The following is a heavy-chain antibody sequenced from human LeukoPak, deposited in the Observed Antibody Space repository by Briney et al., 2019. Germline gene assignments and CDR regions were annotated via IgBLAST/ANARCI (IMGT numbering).Heavy chain of an antibody. D-gene: IGHD6-19*01. J-gene: IGHJ4*02. V-gene: IGHV4-59*11. Sequence: SETLSLTCTVSGGSISSHYWSWIRQPPGKGLEWIGYIYYSGSTNYNPSLKSRVTISVDTSKNQFPLKLSSVTAADTAVYYCARAEGSGWETYYFDYWGQRTLVTVSS. CDR3: ARAEGSGWETYYFDY. CDR1: GGSISSHY. CDR2: IYYSGST.